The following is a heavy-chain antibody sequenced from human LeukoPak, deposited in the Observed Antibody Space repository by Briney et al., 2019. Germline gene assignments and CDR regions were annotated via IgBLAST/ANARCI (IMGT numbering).Heavy chain of an antibody. CDR3: ARGLPPYNWFDP. CDR1: GGTFSSYA. CDR2: IIPIFGTA. J-gene: IGHJ5*02. Sequence: SVKVSCKASGGTFSSYAISWVRQAPGQGLEWMGGIIPIFGTANYAQKFQGRVTITADKSTSTAYMELSSLRSEDMAVYYCARGLPPYNWFDPWGQGTLVTVSS. D-gene: IGHD2-15*01. V-gene: IGHV1-69*06.